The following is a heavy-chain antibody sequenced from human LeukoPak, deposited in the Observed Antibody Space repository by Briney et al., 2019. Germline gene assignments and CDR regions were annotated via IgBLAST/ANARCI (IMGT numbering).Heavy chain of an antibody. Sequence: RASVKVSCKASGGTFSSYAISWGRQAPGQGLEWMGGIIPIFGTANYAQKFQGRVTITTDESTSTAYMELSSLRSEDTAVYYCARGKFDSSGYMDVWGKGTTVTVSS. J-gene: IGHJ6*03. CDR2: IIPIFGTA. V-gene: IGHV1-69*05. CDR3: ARGKFDSSGYMDV. CDR1: GGTFSSYA. D-gene: IGHD6-19*01.